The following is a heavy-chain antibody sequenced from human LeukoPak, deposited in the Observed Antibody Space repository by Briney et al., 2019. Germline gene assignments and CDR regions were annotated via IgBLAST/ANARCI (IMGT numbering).Heavy chain of an antibody. D-gene: IGHD3-3*01. V-gene: IGHV3-21*01. CDR2: ISSSSSYI. J-gene: IGHJ4*02. Sequence: GGSLRLSCAASGFTFSSYSMNWVRQAPGKGLEWVTSISSSSSYIYYADSVKGRFTISRDNAKNSLYLQMNSLRAEDTAVYYCASPYYDFWSGYYPLSYWGQGTLVTVSS. CDR3: ASPYYDFWSGYYPLSY. CDR1: GFTFSSYS.